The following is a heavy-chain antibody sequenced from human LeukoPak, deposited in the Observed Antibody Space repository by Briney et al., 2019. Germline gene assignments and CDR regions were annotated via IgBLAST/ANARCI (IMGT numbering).Heavy chain of an antibody. V-gene: IGHV3-7*01. CDR2: IKQDGSEK. D-gene: IGHD1-26*01. Sequence: GGSLRLSCAASGFTFSNFWMTWVRQAPGKGLEWVANIKQDGSEKYYVDSVKGRFTISRDSAKNSLYLQMNSLRAEDSAVYFCAGARGSYSHDYWGQGTLVTVSS. J-gene: IGHJ4*02. CDR1: GFTFSNFW. CDR3: AGARGSYSHDY.